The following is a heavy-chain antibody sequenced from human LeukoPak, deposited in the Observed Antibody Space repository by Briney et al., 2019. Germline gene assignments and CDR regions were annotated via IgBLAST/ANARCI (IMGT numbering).Heavy chain of an antibody. CDR1: GFTFSSYE. CDR3: AELGITMIGGV. D-gene: IGHD3-10*02. V-gene: IGHV3-48*03. Sequence: GGSLRLSCAASGFTFSSYEMNWVRQAPGEGVGWVLYISSSGSTIYYADSVKGRFTISRDNAKNSLYLQMNSLRAEDTAVYYCAELGITMIGGVWGKGTTVTISS. J-gene: IGHJ6*04. CDR2: ISSSGSTI.